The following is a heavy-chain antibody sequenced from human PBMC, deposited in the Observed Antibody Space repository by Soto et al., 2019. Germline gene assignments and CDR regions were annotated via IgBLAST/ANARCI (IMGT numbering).Heavy chain of an antibody. CDR3: ARGPPGLYYFDY. CDR2: IIPIFGTA. CDR1: GGTFSSYA. Sequence: ASVKVSCKASGGTFSSYAISWVRQAPGQGLEWMGGIIPIFGTANYAQKFQGRVTITADKSTSTAYMELSSLRSEDTAVYYCARGPPGLYYFDYWGQGTLVTVSS. J-gene: IGHJ4*02. D-gene: IGHD2-15*01. V-gene: IGHV1-69*06.